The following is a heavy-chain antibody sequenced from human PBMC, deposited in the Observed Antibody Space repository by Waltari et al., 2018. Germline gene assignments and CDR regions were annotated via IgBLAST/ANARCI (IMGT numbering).Heavy chain of an antibody. J-gene: IGHJ4*02. D-gene: IGHD3-22*01. Sequence: EVQLVESGGGLVQHGRSLRLSCAASGFHFDDYAMHWVRQAPGKGLEWVSGISWNSGTIGYADSVKGRFTISRDNAKNSLYLQMNSLRAEDTALYYCAKDIGYYYDSSCYHDYWGQGTLVTVSS. CDR1: GFHFDDYA. V-gene: IGHV3-9*01. CDR2: ISWNSGTI. CDR3: AKDIGYYYDSSCYHDY.